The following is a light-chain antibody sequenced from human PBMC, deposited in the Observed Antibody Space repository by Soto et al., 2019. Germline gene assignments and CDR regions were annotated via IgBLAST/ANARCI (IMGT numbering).Light chain of an antibody. CDR2: AAS. CDR3: QQSHNTPYT. V-gene: IGKV1-39*01. Sequence: DIQMTQSPSSLSASVGDRVTITCRASQNINTYLNWYQQKPGKAPKLLIYAASSLRGGVPSRFGGSGAGTDFTLPISSLLPEDFATYHCQQSHNTPYTFGQGTKLEIK. CDR1: QNINTY. J-gene: IGKJ2*01.